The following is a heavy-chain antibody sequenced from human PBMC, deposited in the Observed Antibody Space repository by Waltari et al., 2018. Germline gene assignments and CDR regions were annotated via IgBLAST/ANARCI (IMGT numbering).Heavy chain of an antibody. V-gene: IGHV3-7*01. CDR1: GFNFSSYW. CDR3: ARVEWELLSGYFDY. J-gene: IGHJ4*02. CDR2: IKQDGSEK. Sequence: EVQLVESGGGLVQPGGSLRLSCAASGFNFSSYWMSWVRQAPGKGLEWVANIKQDGSEKYDVESVKGRFTISRDNAKNSLYLQMNSLRAEDTAVYYCARVEWELLSGYFDYWGQGTLVTVSS. D-gene: IGHD1-26*01.